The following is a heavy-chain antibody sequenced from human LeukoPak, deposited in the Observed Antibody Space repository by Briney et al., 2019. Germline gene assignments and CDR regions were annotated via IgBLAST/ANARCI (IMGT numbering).Heavy chain of an antibody. CDR2: IYHSGST. D-gene: IGHD2-2*01. CDR3: ARHFVPQRYFDY. Sequence: SETLSLTCTVSGYSISSGYYWGWIRQPPGKGLEWIGSIYHSGSTYYNPSLKSRVTISVDTSKNQFSLKLSSVTAADTAVYYCARHFVPQRYFDYWGQGTLVTVSS. V-gene: IGHV4-38-2*02. J-gene: IGHJ4*02. CDR1: GYSISSGYY.